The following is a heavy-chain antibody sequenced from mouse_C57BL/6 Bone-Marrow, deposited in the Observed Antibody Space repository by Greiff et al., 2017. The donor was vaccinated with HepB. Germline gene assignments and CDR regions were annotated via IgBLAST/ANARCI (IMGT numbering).Heavy chain of an antibody. J-gene: IGHJ4*01. CDR3: ARKGLGYYYAMDY. Sequence: QVQLQQPGAELVRPGTSVKLSCKASGYTFTSYWMHWVKQRPGQGLEWIGVIDPSDSYTNYNQKFKGKATLTVDTSSSTAYMRLSSLTSEDSAVYYCARKGLGYYYAMDYWGQGTSVTVSS. CDR2: IDPSDSYT. CDR1: GYTFTSYW. V-gene: IGHV1-59*01. D-gene: IGHD2-2*01.